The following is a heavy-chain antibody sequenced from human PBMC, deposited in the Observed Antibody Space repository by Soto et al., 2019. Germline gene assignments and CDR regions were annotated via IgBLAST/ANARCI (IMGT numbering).Heavy chain of an antibody. J-gene: IGHJ4*02. CDR2: IIPIFGTA. Sequence: GASVKVSCKASGGTFSSYAISWVRQAPGQGLEWMGGIIPIFGTANYAQKFQGRVTITADESTSTAYMELSSLRSEDTAVYYCARDPGELPGEGDYWGQGTLVTVSS. CDR3: ARDPGELPGEGDY. CDR1: GGTFSSYA. D-gene: IGHD1-26*01. V-gene: IGHV1-69*13.